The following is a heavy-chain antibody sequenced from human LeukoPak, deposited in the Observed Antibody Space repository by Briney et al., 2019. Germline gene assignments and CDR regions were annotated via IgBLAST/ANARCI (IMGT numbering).Heavy chain of an antibody. V-gene: IGHV1-2*02. CDR1: GYTFTGYY. D-gene: IGHD2-2*01. CDR3: ARGVVVVVPAAETPYYYYYMDV. J-gene: IGHJ6*03. CDR2: INPNSGGT. Sequence: EASVQVSCKASGYTFTGYYMHSVRQAPGQGLEWMGWINPNSGGTNYAQKFQGRVTMPRDTAISTAYMELSRLRSDDTAVYYCARGVVVVVPAAETPYYYYYMDVWGKGTTVTVSS.